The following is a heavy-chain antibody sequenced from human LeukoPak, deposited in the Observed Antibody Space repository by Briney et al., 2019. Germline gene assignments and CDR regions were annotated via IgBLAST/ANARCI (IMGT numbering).Heavy chain of an antibody. CDR1: GYTFTSYD. J-gene: IGHJ3*02. V-gene: IGHV1-8*03. D-gene: IGHD5-18*01. CDR3: AKAVKGYSYGDDAFDI. CDR2: MNPNSGNT. Sequence: ASVKVSCKASGYTFTSYDINWVRQATGQGLEWMGWMNPNSGNTGYAQKFQGRVTITRNTSISTAYMELSSLRSEDTAVYYCAKAVKGYSYGDDAFDIWGQGTIVIVSS.